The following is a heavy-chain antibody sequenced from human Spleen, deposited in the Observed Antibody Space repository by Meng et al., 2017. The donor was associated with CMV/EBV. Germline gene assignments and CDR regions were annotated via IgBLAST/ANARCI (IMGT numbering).Heavy chain of an antibody. Sequence: CEASGDTFTRYTFNWMRHAPGQGLQWMGRIIPLGGMTAYAQNYQGRVTFTADKSTSTAYMELARLTSQDTAVYFCATTRVVTPSWFEPWGQGTLVTVSS. D-gene: IGHD4-23*01. CDR1: GDTFTRYT. V-gene: IGHV1-69*02. CDR3: ATTRVVTPSWFEP. J-gene: IGHJ5*02. CDR2: IIPLGGMT.